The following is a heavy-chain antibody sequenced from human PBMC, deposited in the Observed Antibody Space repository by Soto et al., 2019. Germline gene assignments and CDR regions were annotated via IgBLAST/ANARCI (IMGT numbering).Heavy chain of an antibody. D-gene: IGHD1-1*01. CDR3: VREGTKPLRDWFDP. J-gene: IGHJ5*02. V-gene: IGHV4-4*07. CDR2: IYATGTT. Sequence: QVQLQESGPGLVKPSATLSLTCTVSGASISGFYWSWIRKSAGKGLEWIGRIYATGTTDYNPSLKSRVMMSVDTSKKQFSLKLRSVAAADTAVYYCVREGTKPLRDWFDPWGQGISVTVAS. CDR1: GASISGFY.